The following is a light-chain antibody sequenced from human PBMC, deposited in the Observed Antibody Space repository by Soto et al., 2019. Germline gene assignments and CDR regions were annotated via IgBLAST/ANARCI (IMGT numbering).Light chain of an antibody. CDR1: QSVTSNY. V-gene: IGKV3-20*01. J-gene: IGKJ5*01. CDR3: QQYGGSPMT. Sequence: IVLTHSPGTLSFSPGEIATLSFRASQSVTSNYLALYQQKPGQAPRLLIFDAFTRAAGVPDRFSGSGSGTDFTLTISRLEPEDFALYYCQQYGGSPMTFGQGTRLEIK. CDR2: DAF.